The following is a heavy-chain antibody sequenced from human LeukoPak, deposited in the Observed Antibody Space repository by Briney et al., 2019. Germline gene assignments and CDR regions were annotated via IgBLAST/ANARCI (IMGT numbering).Heavy chain of an antibody. Sequence: GGSLRLSCAASGFTFSTYAMHWVRQAPGKGLEWVANIKQDGSEEYYVDSVKGRFTISRDNAKNSLYLQMNSLRAEDTAVYYCARGRQWLTKGYFDYWGQGTLVTVSS. CDR3: ARGRQWLTKGYFDY. CDR2: IKQDGSEE. V-gene: IGHV3-7*05. D-gene: IGHD6-19*01. J-gene: IGHJ4*02. CDR1: GFTFSTYA.